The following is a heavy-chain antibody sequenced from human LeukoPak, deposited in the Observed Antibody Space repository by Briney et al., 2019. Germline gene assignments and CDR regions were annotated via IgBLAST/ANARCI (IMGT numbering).Heavy chain of an antibody. V-gene: IGHV4-31*03. J-gene: IGHJ4*02. CDR3: ARGTMVRGVTDYFDY. Sequence: SETLSLTCTVSGGSISSGGYYWSWIRQHPGKGLEWIGYIYYSGSTYYNPSLKSRVTISVDTSKNQFSLKLSSVTAADTAVYYCARGTMVRGVTDYFDYWGQGTLVTVSS. CDR2: IYYSGST. D-gene: IGHD3-10*01. CDR1: GGSISSGGYY.